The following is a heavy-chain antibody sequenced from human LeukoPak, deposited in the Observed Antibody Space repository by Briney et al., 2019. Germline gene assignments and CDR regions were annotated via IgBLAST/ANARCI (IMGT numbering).Heavy chain of an antibody. Sequence: PGGSLRLSCAASGFTFSDYSFNWVRQAPGKELEWVSSISSSSSSYKYYADSLKGRFTISRDNAKNSLYLQVNSLRAEDTAVYYCARINDIDNSYHLDFWGNGTLVTVSS. CDR3: ARINDIDNSYHLDF. V-gene: IGHV3-21*01. CDR2: ISSSSSSYK. CDR1: GFTFSDYS. D-gene: IGHD2-15*01. J-gene: IGHJ4*01.